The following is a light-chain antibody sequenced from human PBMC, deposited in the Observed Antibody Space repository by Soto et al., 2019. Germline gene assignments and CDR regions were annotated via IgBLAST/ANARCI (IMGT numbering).Light chain of an antibody. CDR2: EVT. V-gene: IGLV2-14*01. CDR1: SSDDGGHNY. J-gene: IGLJ1*01. CDR3: SSYSSSSTLRV. Sequence: QSVLTQPASVSGSPGQSITISCTGTSSDDGGHNYVSWYQQHPGKAPKVMIYEVTNRPSGVSNRFSGSKSGNTASLTISGLQAEDEADYYCSSYSSSSTLRVFGTGTKVTVL.